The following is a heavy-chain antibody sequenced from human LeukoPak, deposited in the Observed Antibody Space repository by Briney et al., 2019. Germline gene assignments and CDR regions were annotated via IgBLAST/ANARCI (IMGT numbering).Heavy chain of an antibody. D-gene: IGHD3-3*01. V-gene: IGHV1-18*01. J-gene: IGHJ4*02. CDR2: ISAYNGNT. CDR3: ARDTSLRFLEWLPHFDY. CDR1: GYTFTSYG. Sequence: ASVKVSCKASGYTFTSYGISWVRQATGQGLEWMGWISAYNGNTNYAQKLQGRVTMTTDTSTSTAYMELRSLRSDDTAVYYCARDTSLRFLEWLPHFDYWGQGTLVTVSS.